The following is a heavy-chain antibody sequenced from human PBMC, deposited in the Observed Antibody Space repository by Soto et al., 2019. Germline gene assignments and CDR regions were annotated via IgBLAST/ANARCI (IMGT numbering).Heavy chain of an antibody. CDR3: ARDAYGDYPPKGYGMDV. V-gene: IGHV1-46*01. CDR2: INPSGGST. CDR1: GYTFTNYY. D-gene: IGHD4-17*01. Sequence: ASVKVSCKASGYTFTNYYMHWVRQAPGQGLEWMGIINPSGGSTSYAQKFQGRVTMTRDTSTSTVYMQMSSLRSEDTAVYYCARDAYGDYPPKGYGMDVWGQGTTVTVSS. J-gene: IGHJ6*02.